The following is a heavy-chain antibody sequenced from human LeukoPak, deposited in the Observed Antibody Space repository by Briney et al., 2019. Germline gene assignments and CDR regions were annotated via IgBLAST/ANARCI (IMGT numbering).Heavy chain of an antibody. CDR1: GYTFTGYY. J-gene: IGHJ4*02. CDR2: INPNTGCT. Sequence: ASVKVSCKTSGYTFTGYYMHWVRQAPGQGLEWMGWINPNTGCTNYAQKFQGRVTMTSDTSISTAYMELSSLRSDDTAMYYCARAPMIVVVFPPRLDFWGQGTLVTVSS. D-gene: IGHD3-22*01. V-gene: IGHV1-2*02. CDR3: ARAPMIVVVFPPRLDF.